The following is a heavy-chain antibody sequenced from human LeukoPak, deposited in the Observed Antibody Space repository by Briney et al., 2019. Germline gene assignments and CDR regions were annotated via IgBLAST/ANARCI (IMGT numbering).Heavy chain of an antibody. D-gene: IGHD6-13*01. V-gene: IGHV4-4*07. CDR3: AREQQLPRGYFDY. CDR2: IYTSGST. J-gene: IGHJ4*02. CDR1: GGTISSYY. Sequence: SETLSLTCTVSGGTISSYYWSWIRQPAGKGLEWIGRIYTSGSTNYKPSLKSRVTNSVNTSKNQFSLKLSSVTAADTAVYYCAREQQLPRGYFDYWGQGTLVTVSS.